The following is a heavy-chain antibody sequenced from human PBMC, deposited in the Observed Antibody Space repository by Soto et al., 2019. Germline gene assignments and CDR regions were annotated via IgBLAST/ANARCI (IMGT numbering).Heavy chain of an antibody. CDR1: GGTFSSYA. CDR3: ARDRYYYDSSGYYYSADAFDI. J-gene: IGHJ3*02. V-gene: IGHV1-69*01. CDR2: IIPIFGTA. D-gene: IGHD3-22*01. Sequence: QVQLVQSGAEVKKPGSSVKVSCKSSGGTFSSYAISWVRQAPGQGLEWMGGIIPIFGTANYAQKFQGRVTITADESTSKAYMELSSLRSADTDVYYCARDRYYYDSSGYYYSADAFDIWGQGTMVTVSS.